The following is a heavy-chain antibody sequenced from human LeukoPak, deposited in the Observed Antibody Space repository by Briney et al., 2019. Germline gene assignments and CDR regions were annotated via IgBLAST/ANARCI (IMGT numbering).Heavy chain of an antibody. CDR2: ISSSSSYI. CDR1: GFTFSIYE. V-gene: IGHV3-21*04. D-gene: IGHD6-13*01. Sequence: GGSLRLSCAASGFTFSIYEMNWVRQAPGKGLEWVSSISSSSSYIYYADSVKGRFTISRDNAKNSLYLQMNSLRAEDTAVYYCAGWPSSSWYKVAAFGIWGQGTMVTVSS. J-gene: IGHJ3*02. CDR3: AGWPSSSWYKVAAFGI.